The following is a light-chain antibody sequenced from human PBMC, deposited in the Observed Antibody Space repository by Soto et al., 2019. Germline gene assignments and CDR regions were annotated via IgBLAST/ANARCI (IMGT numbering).Light chain of an antibody. Sequence: LAQPASVSGSPGQSITISCTGTSSDVGGYNYVSWYQQHPGKAPKLMIFEVSNRPSGVSNRFSGSKSGNTASLTISGLQTEDEAHYYCTSYTSSFTHLFGTGTKVTVL. CDR1: SSDVGGYNY. CDR3: TSYTSSFTHL. J-gene: IGLJ1*01. CDR2: EVS. V-gene: IGLV2-14*01.